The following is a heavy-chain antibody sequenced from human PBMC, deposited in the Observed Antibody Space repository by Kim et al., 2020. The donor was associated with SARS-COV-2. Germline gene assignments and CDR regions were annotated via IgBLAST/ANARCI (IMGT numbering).Heavy chain of an antibody. Sequence: SVKVSCKASGGTFSSYAISWVRQAPGQGLEWMGGIIPIFGTANYAQKFQGRVTITADESTSTAYMELSSLRSEDTAVYYCAREYDRYNWFDPWGQGTLVTVSS. CDR1: GGTFSSYA. V-gene: IGHV1-69*13. J-gene: IGHJ5*02. CDR2: IIPIFGTA. CDR3: AREYDRYNWFDP. D-gene: IGHD3-22*01.